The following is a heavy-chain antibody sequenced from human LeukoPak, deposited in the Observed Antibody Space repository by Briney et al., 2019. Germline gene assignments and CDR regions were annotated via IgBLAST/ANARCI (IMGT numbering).Heavy chain of an antibody. V-gene: IGHV3-23*01. CDR3: AKDRDYYDSSGSY. CDR1: GFTFSNYA. Sequence: GGSLRLSCAASGFTFSNYAMNWVRQAPGKGLEWVSGLSDDGFKTYYADSVKGRFTISRDNSQSTLYLLMNSLRAEDTAIYYCAKDRDYYDSSGSYWGQGTLVTVSS. J-gene: IGHJ4*02. D-gene: IGHD3-22*01. CDR2: LSDDGFKT.